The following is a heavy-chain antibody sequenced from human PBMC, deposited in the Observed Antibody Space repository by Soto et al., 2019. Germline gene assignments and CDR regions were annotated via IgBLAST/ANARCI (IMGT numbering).Heavy chain of an antibody. V-gene: IGHV1-18*01. CDR3: ARGEIGTTVTPG. J-gene: IGHJ4*02. CDR2: ISAYKGNT. CDR1: GYTFTSYG. Sequence: QVQLVQSGAEVKKPGASVKVSCKASGYTFTSYGISWVRQAPGQGLEWMGWISAYKGNTNSAQRLQGRVTMTTDTSTGTAYMELRSLGSDDTAVYYSARGEIGTTVTPGWGQGYLVTVFS. D-gene: IGHD4-17*01.